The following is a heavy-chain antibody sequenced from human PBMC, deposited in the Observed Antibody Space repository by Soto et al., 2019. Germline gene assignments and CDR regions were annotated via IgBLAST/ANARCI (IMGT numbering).Heavy chain of an antibody. CDR1: GGSFCGYY. CDR2: INHSGST. Sequence: PSEPQSVKCAVYGGSFCGYYWSWIRQPPGKGLEWIGEINHSGSTNYNPSLKSRVTISVDTSKNQFSLKLSSVTAADTAVYYCARWGVLRYFDWLLYRNWFDPWGQGTLVTSPQ. D-gene: IGHD3-9*01. V-gene: IGHV4-34*01. J-gene: IGHJ5*02. CDR3: ARWGVLRYFDWLLYRNWFDP.